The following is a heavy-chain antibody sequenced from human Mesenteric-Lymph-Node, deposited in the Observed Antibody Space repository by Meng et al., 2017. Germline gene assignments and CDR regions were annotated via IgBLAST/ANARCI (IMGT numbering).Heavy chain of an antibody. CDR2: INPSGGST. V-gene: IGHV1-46*01. J-gene: IGHJ4*02. D-gene: IGHD2-15*01. CDR1: GYTFTGYY. CDR3: ARDGPRISRPLYYFDY. Sequence: VQSGVEVKKPGASVKVSCKASGYTFTGYYMHWVRQAPGQGLELMGIINPSGGSTSYAQKFQGRVTMTRDTSTSTVYMELSSLRSEDTAVYYCARDGPRISRPLYYFDYWGQGTLVTVSS.